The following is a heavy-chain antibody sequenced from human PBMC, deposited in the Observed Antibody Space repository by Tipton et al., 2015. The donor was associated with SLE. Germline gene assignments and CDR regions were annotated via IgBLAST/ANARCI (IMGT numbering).Heavy chain of an antibody. D-gene: IGHD6-13*01. CDR3: ARDRGSSSWYGYDY. CDR1: GVSISNYY. Sequence: TLSLTCTVSGVSISNYYWSWIRQPPGKGLEWIGCISDSGSTNYNPSLKSRLTMSVDTSKNQFSLKLSSVTAADTAVYYCARDRGSSSWYGYDYWGQGTLVTVSS. CDR2: ISDSGST. J-gene: IGHJ4*02. V-gene: IGHV4-59*01.